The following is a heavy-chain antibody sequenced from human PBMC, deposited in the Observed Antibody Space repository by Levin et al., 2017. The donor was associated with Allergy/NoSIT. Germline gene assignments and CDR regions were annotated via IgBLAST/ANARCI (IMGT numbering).Heavy chain of an antibody. V-gene: IGHV4-59*08. Sequence: PSETLSLTCTVSGDSISSYYWSWIRQPPEKGLEWIGYIYYSGSTTYNPSLKSRVTISIDTSKNQFSLKLSSVTAADTAVYYCARRSCSGGTCYSGSHGMDVWGQGTTVTVSS. D-gene: IGHD2-15*01. CDR3: ARRSCSGGTCYSGSHGMDV. J-gene: IGHJ6*02. CDR1: GDSISSYY. CDR2: IYYSGST.